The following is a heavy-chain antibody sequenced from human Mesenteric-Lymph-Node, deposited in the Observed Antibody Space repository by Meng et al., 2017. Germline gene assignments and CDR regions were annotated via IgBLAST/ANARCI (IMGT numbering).Heavy chain of an antibody. J-gene: IGHJ5*02. CDR1: GYTFTDYY. CDR2: VDPEDGET. D-gene: IGHD4-17*01. Sequence: EVQLGQSGAEVKKPGATVKISCKVSGYTFTDYYMHWVQQAPGKGLEWMGLVDPEDGETIYAEKFQGRVTITADTSTDTAYMELSSLRSEDTAVYYCASYGGMTTVTTKGLGPWGQGTLVTVSS. V-gene: IGHV1-69-2*01. CDR3: ASYGGMTTVTTKGLGP.